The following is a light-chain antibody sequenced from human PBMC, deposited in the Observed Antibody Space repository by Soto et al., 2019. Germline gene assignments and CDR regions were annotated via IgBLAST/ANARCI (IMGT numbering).Light chain of an antibody. CDR2: GSS. V-gene: IGKV3-15*01. Sequence: EIVLTQSPGTLSLSPGQRATLSCRASQIVSTIYLAWYQQKPGQAPRLLIYGSSSRATGIPVRFRGSGSGTEFTLTISSLQSEDSAVYYCHQYNSWPRGTFGPGTKVEIK. J-gene: IGKJ3*01. CDR1: QIVSTIY. CDR3: HQYNSWPRGT.